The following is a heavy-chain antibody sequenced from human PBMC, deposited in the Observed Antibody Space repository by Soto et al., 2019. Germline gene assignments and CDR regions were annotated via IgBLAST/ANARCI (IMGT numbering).Heavy chain of an antibody. D-gene: IGHD2-15*01. Sequence: ASVKVSCKASGYPFVSYGISWVRQATGQGPEWMAWVRGHNGNTYYAQKFQGRVTVTTDRSTNTVYMELRSLRSDDTAVYYCARGTIVERPYFYMDVWGKGTTVTVSS. CDR1: GYPFVSYG. CDR3: ARGTIVERPYFYMDV. CDR2: VRGHNGNT. J-gene: IGHJ6*03. V-gene: IGHV1-18*01.